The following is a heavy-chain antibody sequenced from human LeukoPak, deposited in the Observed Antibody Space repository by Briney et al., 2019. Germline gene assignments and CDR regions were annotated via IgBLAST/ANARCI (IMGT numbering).Heavy chain of an antibody. Sequence: GGSLRLSCAASGFTVSNDYMNWVRQAPGKGLEWVSIIYSGGSTYYADSVKGRFTISRDNSKNTLYLQMNSLRAEDTAVYYCARGRIAAAGTPFDCWGQGTLVTVSS. CDR1: GFTVSNDY. J-gene: IGHJ4*02. D-gene: IGHD6-13*01. CDR3: ARGRIAAAGTPFDC. CDR2: IYSGGST. V-gene: IGHV3-66*01.